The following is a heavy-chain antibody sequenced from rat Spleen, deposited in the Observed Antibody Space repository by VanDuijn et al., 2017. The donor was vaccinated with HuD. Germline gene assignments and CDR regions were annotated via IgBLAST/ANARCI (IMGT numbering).Heavy chain of an antibody. Sequence: EVQLVESGGGLVQPGRSLKLSCAASGFIFSDYTMAWVRQAPKKGLEWVASVSTGGGNTYYRDSVKGRFTISRDNAKSTLYLQMDSLRSDDTATYYCARQSPYYFDYWGQGVMVTVSS. CDR1: GFIFSDYT. CDR3: ARQSPYYFDY. CDR2: VSTGGGNT. D-gene: IGHD3-1*01. J-gene: IGHJ2*01. V-gene: IGHV5S23*01.